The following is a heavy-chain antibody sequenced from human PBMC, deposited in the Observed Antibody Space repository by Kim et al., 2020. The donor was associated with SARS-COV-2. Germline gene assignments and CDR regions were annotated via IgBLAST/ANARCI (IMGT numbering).Heavy chain of an antibody. CDR2: ISYDGSNK. Sequence: GGSLRLSCAASGFTFSSYGMHWVRQAPGKGLEWVAVISYDGSNKYYADSVKGRFTISRDNSKNTLYLQMNSLRAEDTAVYYCAKDPQGGYSYGWYFQHWGQGTLVTVSS. CDR1: GFTFSSYG. D-gene: IGHD5-18*01. CDR3: AKDPQGGYSYGWYFQH. J-gene: IGHJ1*01. V-gene: IGHV3-30*18.